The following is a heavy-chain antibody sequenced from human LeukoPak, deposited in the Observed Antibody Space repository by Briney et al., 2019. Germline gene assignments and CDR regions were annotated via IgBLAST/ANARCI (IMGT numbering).Heavy chain of an antibody. CDR2: IYYSGST. CDR3: ARRPDLLYFDY. CDR1: GGSISSYY. D-gene: IGHD6-6*01. Sequence: SETLSLTCTVSGGSISSYYWNWIRQPPGKGLEWIGYIYYSGSTNYNPSLKSRVTISVDTSKNQFSLKLSSVTAADTAVYYCARRPDLLYFDYWGQGTLVTVSS. J-gene: IGHJ4*02. V-gene: IGHV4-59*01.